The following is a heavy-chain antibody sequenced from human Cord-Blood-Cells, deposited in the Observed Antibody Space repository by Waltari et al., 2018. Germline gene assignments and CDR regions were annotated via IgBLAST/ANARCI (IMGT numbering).Heavy chain of an antibody. V-gene: IGHV1-69*01. J-gene: IGHJ4*02. CDR1: GGPCSSYA. D-gene: IGHD6-6*01. Sequence: QVQLVQSGAEVKKPGSSVKVSCKASGGPCSSYATSWVRQAPGQGLEWMGGIIPIFGTANYAQKFQGRVTITADESTSTAYMELSSLRSEDTAVYYCARVEYSSSYFDYWGQGTLVTVSS. CDR3: ARVEYSSSYFDY. CDR2: IIPIFGTA.